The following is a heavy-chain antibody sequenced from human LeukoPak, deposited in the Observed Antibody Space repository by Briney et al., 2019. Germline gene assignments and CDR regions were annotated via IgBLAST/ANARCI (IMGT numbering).Heavy chain of an antibody. Sequence: SVKVSCKASGDSFGSHTFTWVRQAPGQGLEWMGGIIPIFGKVNYGQTLQDRVTITADESTSTVYMEVTSLRSEDTAVYYCAREPICSGTNCWSSSSDWADWGQGALVTVSS. CDR3: AREPICSGTNCWSSSSDWAD. CDR1: GDSFGSHT. CDR2: IIPIFGKV. J-gene: IGHJ1*01. V-gene: IGHV1-69*13. D-gene: IGHD6-6*01.